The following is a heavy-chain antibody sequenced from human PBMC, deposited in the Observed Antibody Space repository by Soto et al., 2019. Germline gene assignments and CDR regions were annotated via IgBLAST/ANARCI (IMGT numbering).Heavy chain of an antibody. V-gene: IGHV4-39*01. CDR1: GGSISSSSYY. CDR3: ARWAAVGTKRGAYYYYGMDV. J-gene: IGHJ6*02. Sequence: SETLSLTCTVSGGSISSSSYYWGWIRQPPGKGLEWIGSIYYSGSTYYNPSLKSRVTISVDTSKNQFSLKLSSVTAADTAVYYCARWAAVGTKRGAYYYYGMDVWGQGTKVTVSS. D-gene: IGHD6-13*01. CDR2: IYYSGST.